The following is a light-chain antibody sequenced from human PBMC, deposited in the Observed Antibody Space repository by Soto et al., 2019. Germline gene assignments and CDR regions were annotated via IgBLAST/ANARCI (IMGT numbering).Light chain of an antibody. J-gene: IGLJ2*01. CDR1: ASNIGDTY. V-gene: IGLV1-51*01. Sequence: QSVLTQPPSVSAAPGQRVTISCSGSASNIGDTYVSWYQQLPGTASKLLIYDNHRRPSGIPDRFSGSTSGTSATLGITGLQTGDEADYYCASWDTDLSAVVFGGGTKLTVL. CDR2: DNH. CDR3: ASWDTDLSAVV.